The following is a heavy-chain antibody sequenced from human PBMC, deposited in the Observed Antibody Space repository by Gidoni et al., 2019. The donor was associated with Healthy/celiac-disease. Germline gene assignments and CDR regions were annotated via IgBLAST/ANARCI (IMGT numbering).Heavy chain of an antibody. V-gene: IGHV4-39*01. CDR1: GGSISSSSYY. D-gene: IGHD2-8*01. CDR2: IYYSGST. Sequence: QLQLQESGPGLVTPSETLSLTCTVSGGSISSSSYYWGWIRQPPGKGLEWIGSIYYSGSTYYNPSLKSRVTISVDTSKNQFSLKLSSVTAADTAVYYCARHVRDAGDTWFDPWGQGTLVTVSS. CDR3: ARHVRDAGDTWFDP. J-gene: IGHJ5*02.